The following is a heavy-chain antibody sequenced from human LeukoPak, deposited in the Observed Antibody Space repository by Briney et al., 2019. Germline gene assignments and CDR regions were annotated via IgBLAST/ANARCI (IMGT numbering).Heavy chain of an antibody. CDR3: ARGKGWFAP. Sequence: GESLKISCKVSGYSFSNYWIGWVRQMPGKGLEWMGRIDPSDSYTNYSPSFQGHVTISADKSTSTAYLQWSSLKASDTAMYYCARGKGWFAPWGQGTLVTVSS. J-gene: IGHJ5*02. CDR1: GYSFSNYW. V-gene: IGHV5-10-1*01. CDR2: IDPSDSYT.